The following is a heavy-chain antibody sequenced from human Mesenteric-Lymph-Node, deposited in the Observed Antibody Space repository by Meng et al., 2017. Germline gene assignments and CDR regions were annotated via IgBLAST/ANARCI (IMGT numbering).Heavy chain of an antibody. CDR2: ISSSGSTI. CDR1: GFPFTNFE. D-gene: IGHD5-18*01. CDR3: ATHRWIQLWLKTFDAFDI. Sequence: GGSLRLSCAASGFPFTNFEMSWLRQAPGKGPEWIAYISSSGSTIYYADSVKGRFTISRDNAKNSLYLQMNSLRAEDTAVYYCATHRWIQLWLKTFDAFDIWGQGTMVTVSS. J-gene: IGHJ3*02. V-gene: IGHV3-48*03.